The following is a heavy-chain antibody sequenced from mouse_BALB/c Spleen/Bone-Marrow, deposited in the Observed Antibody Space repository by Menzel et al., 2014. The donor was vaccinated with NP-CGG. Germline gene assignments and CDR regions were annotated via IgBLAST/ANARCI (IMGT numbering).Heavy chain of an antibody. V-gene: IGHV5-4*02. D-gene: IGHD1-1*01. CDR2: ISDGGSYT. J-gene: IGHJ2*01. Sequence: EVQLQQSGGGLVKPGGSLKLSCAASGFTFSDYYMYWVRQTPGKRLEWVATISDGGSYTYYPDSVKGRFTISRDNAKNNLYLQMSSLKSEDTAMYYCARGSSYFDYWGQGTTLTVSS. CDR3: ARGSSYFDY. CDR1: GFTFSDYY.